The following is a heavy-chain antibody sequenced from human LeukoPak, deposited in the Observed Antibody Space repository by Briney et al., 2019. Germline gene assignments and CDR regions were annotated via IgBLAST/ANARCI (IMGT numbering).Heavy chain of an antibody. J-gene: IGHJ1*01. CDR3: AKDDDWGRYKH. D-gene: IGHD3-16*01. CDR1: GFTFTDYY. Sequence: GGSLRLSCAASGFTFTDYYMSWIRQAPGKGLEWISYIHSRGSTTYYADSVKGRFTISRDNSKNTQSLQMNSLRAEDTAVYYCAKDDDWGRYKHWGQGTLVTVSS. V-gene: IGHV3-11*01. CDR2: IHSRGSTT.